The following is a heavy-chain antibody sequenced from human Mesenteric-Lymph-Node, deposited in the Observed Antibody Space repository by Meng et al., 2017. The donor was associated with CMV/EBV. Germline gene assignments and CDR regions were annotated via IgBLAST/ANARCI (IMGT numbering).Heavy chain of an antibody. V-gene: IGHV3-21*01. CDR3: ARDITYYDFWSGPDYYYYGMDV. CDR2: ISSSSSYI. Sequence: LSLTCAASGFTFSSYSMNWVRQAPGKGLEWVSSISSSSSYIYYADSVKGRFTISRDNAKNSLYLQMNSLRAEDTAVYYCARDITYYDFWSGPDYYYYGMDVWGQGTTVTVSS. CDR1: GFTFSSYS. J-gene: IGHJ6*02. D-gene: IGHD3-3*01.